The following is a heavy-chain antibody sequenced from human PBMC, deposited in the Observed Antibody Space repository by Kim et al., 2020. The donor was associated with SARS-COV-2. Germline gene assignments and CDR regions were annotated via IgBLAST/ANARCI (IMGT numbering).Heavy chain of an antibody. Sequence: GGSLRLSCAVSGLTFSKAWMSWVRQAPGKGLERVGRIRSKTDGCTVDYGAPVRGRFTISKDESRNTLYLQMNSLKSEDTAMYYCTTGTTGAEDDWGQGTLVTVSS. CDR1: GLTFSKAW. CDR2: IRSKTDGCTV. CDR3: TTGTTGAEDD. D-gene: IGHD1-1*01. J-gene: IGHJ4*02. V-gene: IGHV3-15*01.